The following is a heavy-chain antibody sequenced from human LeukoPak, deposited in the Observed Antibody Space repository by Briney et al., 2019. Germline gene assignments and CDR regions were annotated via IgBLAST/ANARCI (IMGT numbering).Heavy chain of an antibody. V-gene: IGHV3-30*02. D-gene: IGHD6-13*01. J-gene: IGHJ4*02. Sequence: GGSLRLSCAASGFTFSSYGMHWVRQAPGKGLEWVAFIRYDGSNKYYADSVKGRFTISRDNSKNTLYLQMNSLRAEDTAVYYCAKGRHLYSSSWELDYWGQGTLVTVSS. CDR3: AKGRHLYSSSWELDY. CDR1: GFTFSSYG. CDR2: IRYDGSNK.